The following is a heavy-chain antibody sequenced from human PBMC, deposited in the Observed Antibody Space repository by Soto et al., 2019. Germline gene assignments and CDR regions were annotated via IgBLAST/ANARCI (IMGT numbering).Heavy chain of an antibody. CDR1: GYTLTELS. Sequence: SCTVSGYTLTELSMHWVRQAPGKGLEWVAVISYDGSNKYYADSVKGRFTISRDNSKNTLYLQMNSLRAEDTAVYYCAKDRVGATSLWYYGMDVWGQGTTVTVSS. CDR3: AKDRVGATSLWYYGMDV. D-gene: IGHD1-26*01. J-gene: IGHJ6*02. CDR2: ISYDGSNK. V-gene: IGHV3-30*18.